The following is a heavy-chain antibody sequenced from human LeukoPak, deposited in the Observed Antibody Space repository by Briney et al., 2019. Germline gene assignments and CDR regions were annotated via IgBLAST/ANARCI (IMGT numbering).Heavy chain of an antibody. J-gene: IGHJ5*02. CDR2: IYPGDSDT. V-gene: IGHV5-51*01. D-gene: IGHD2-15*01. Sequence: GDSLKISCKGSGYSFTSYWIGWVRQMPGKGLEWMGIIYPGDSDTRYSPSFQGQVTISADKSISTAYLQWSSLKASDTAMYYCARSLVGYCSGGSCYSFWFDPWGQGTLVTVSS. CDR1: GYSFTSYW. CDR3: ARSLVGYCSGGSCYSFWFDP.